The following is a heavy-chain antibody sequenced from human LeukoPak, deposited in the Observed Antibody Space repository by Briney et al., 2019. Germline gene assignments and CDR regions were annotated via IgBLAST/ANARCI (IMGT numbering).Heavy chain of an antibody. D-gene: IGHD5-18*01. J-gene: IGHJ4*02. CDR2: IYYSGST. CDR1: GGSISSSSYY. Sequence: SETLSLTCTVSGGSISSSSYYWGWIRQPPRKGLEWIGSIYYSGSTYYNPSLKSRVTISVDTSKNQFSLKLSSVTAADTAVYYWASRPPETAMAIHFDYWGQGTLVTVSS. V-gene: IGHV4-39*01. CDR3: ASRPPETAMAIHFDY.